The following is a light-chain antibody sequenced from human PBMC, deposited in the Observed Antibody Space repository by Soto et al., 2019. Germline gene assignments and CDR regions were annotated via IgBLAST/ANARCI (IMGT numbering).Light chain of an antibody. CDR1: QSVSSSY. J-gene: IGKJ2*01. CDR3: HQYGSSPRHT. Sequence: ESVLTQSPGTLSLSPGERVTLSCRASQSVSSSYLAWYQQKPGQAPRLLIYGVSRRATVIPDRFSGSRSGTDFTLTISRLEPDDFAVYYCHQYGSSPRHTFGQGTKLEIK. CDR2: GVS. V-gene: IGKV3-20*01.